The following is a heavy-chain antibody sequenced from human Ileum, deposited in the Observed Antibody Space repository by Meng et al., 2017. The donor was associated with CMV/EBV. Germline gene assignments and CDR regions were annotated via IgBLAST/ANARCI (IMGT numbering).Heavy chain of an antibody. CDR2: INSKNDGT. CDR1: GFTFRGYY. J-gene: IGHJ4*02. D-gene: IGHD6-19*01. CDR3: VRSSGWSRFDY. Sequence: VQPVLSGGGGKEPGASVNVSCTTSGFTFRGYYIHWVRQAPGQGLEWMGWINSKNDGTNYARKFQGRVTMTRETSISTAHMELSGLMSDDTAVYYCVRSSGWSRFDYWGQGTLVTVSS. V-gene: IGHV1-2*02.